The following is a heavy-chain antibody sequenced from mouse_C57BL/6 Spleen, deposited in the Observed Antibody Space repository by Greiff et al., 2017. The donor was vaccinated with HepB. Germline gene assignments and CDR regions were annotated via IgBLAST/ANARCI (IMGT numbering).Heavy chain of an antibody. V-gene: IGHV1-50*01. J-gene: IGHJ3*01. D-gene: IGHD2-4*01. CDR1: GYTFTSYW. Sequence: QVQLQQPGAELVKPGASVKLSCKASGYTFTSYWMQWVKQRPGQGLEWIGEIDPSDSYTNYNQKFKGKATLTVDTSSSTAYMQLSSLTSEDSAVYYCAGLRTAWFAYWGQGTLVTVSA. CDR3: AGLRTAWFAY. CDR2: IDPSDSYT.